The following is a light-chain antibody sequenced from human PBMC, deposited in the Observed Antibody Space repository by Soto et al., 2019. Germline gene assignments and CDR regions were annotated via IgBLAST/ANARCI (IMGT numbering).Light chain of an antibody. CDR1: QSVNSN. J-gene: IGKJ1*01. CDR3: QQYDNWPQT. V-gene: IGKV3-15*01. Sequence: ETVMPQSPATLSVSPGERAALSCRASQSVNSNLAWYQQKLGQAPRVVIYGASTRAAGIPARFSGSGSGTEFILTISSLQSEDFAVYYCQQYDNWPQTFGQGTKVDIK. CDR2: GAS.